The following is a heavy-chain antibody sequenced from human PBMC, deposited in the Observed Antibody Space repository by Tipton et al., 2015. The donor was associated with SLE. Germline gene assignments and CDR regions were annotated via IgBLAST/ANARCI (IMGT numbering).Heavy chain of an antibody. CDR1: GFTFSSYS. J-gene: IGHJ4*02. Sequence: GSLRLSCAASGFTFSSYSMNWVRQAPGKGLEWVSAISGSGGSTYYADSVKGRFTISRDNSKNTLYLQMNSLRAEDTAVYYCARHELGAPIDYWGQGTLVTVSS. CDR2: ISGSGGST. V-gene: IGHV3-23*01. CDR3: ARHELGAPIDY. D-gene: IGHD7-27*01.